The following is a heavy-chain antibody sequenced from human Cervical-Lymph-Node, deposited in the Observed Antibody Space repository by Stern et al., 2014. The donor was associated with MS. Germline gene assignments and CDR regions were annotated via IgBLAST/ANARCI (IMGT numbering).Heavy chain of an antibody. CDR2: IYYSGFT. Sequence: QLQLQESGPGLVKPSETLSLTCTVSGGSISSSTYYLAWIRQPPGKGLELIGNIYYSGFTYYNPSLKSRVTISVDMSKNQFSLKLSSVTAADTAIYYCARHDSVPRPSQLYSARDRGPGYFDYWGQGTLVTVSS. CDR3: ARHDSVPRPSQLYSARDRGPGYFDY. CDR1: GGSISSSTYY. D-gene: IGHD1-26*01. J-gene: IGHJ4*02. V-gene: IGHV4-39*01.